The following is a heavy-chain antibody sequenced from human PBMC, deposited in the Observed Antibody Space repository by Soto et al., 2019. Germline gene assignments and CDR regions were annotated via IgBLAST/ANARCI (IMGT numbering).Heavy chain of an antibody. CDR3: ARDLSSGWFDY. CDR1: GYMFSNYA. CDR2: INVYNGNT. V-gene: IGHV1-18*01. J-gene: IGHJ4*02. D-gene: IGHD6-19*01. Sequence: QVQLVQSGGEVKRPGASVKVSCKASGYMFSNYAISWVRQTPGQGLEWMGWINVYNGNTNYAQKFQXXVTMATDTATNTAYLDLRSLRSDDTAVYFCARDLSSGWFDYWGQGTLVIVSS.